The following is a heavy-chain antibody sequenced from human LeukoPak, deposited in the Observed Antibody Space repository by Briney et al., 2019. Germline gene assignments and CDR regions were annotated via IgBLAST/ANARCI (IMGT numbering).Heavy chain of an antibody. J-gene: IGHJ4*02. CDR3: AKDTLYDNSGY. D-gene: IGHD3-22*01. Sequence: GGSLRLSCAASGFTFSSYAMSWVRQAPGKGLEWVSAISGSGGSTYYADSVKGRFTISRDNSKNTLYLQMNSLRAEDTAMYYCAKDTLYDNSGYWGQGTLVTVSS. CDR2: ISGSGGST. CDR1: GFTFSSYA. V-gene: IGHV3-23*01.